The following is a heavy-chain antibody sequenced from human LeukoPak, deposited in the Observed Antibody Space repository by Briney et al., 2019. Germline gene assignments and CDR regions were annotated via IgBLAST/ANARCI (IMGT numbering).Heavy chain of an antibody. D-gene: IGHD6-13*01. J-gene: IGHJ3*02. CDR1: GGSISSGGYY. Sequence: SETLSLTCTVSGGSISSGGYYWSWIRQHPGKGLEWIGYIYYSGSTYYNPSLKSRVTISVDTSKNQFSLKLSSVTAADTAVYYCARGEQQLAWYDAFDIWGQGTMVTVSS. CDR2: IYYSGST. CDR3: ARGEQQLAWYDAFDI. V-gene: IGHV4-31*03.